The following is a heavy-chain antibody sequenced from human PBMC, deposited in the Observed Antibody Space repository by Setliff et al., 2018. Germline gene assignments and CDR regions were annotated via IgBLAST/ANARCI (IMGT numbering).Heavy chain of an antibody. J-gene: IGHJ4*02. D-gene: IGHD2-8*01. CDR1: GYTLSNSI. Sequence: ASVKVSCKASGYTLSNSILSWVRQAPGQGLEWMGWISAYNGKTYPAQKFQDRITLTTDTSTNTGYLELRGLRSDDTAVYYCLRLVRYCTKIACQATSGDEVWGLGTLVTVSS. CDR3: LRLVRYCTKIACQATSGDEV. V-gene: IGHV1-18*01. CDR2: ISAYNGKT.